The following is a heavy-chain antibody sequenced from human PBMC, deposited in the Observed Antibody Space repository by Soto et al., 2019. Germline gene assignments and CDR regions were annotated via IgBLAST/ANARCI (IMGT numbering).Heavy chain of an antibody. CDR1: GYTFTGYY. Sequence: ASVKVACKASGYTFTGYYMHWVRQAPAQGLEWMGWINPNSGGTNYAQKFQGRVTMTRDTSISTAYMELSRLRSDDTDEYYCARVLWVAAAANGGFYTWFGPWGKGNPVSVSS. J-gene: IGHJ5*01. D-gene: IGHD6-13*01. CDR2: INPNSGGT. V-gene: IGHV1-2*02. CDR3: ARVLWVAAAANGGFYTWFGP.